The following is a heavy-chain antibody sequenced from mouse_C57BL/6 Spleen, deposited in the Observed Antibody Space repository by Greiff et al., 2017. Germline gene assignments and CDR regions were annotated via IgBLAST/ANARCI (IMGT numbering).Heavy chain of an antibody. D-gene: IGHD2-3*01. J-gene: IGHJ2*01. CDR2: IDPEDGDT. V-gene: IGHV14-1*01. CDR3: TFYDGYFDY. CDR1: GFNINDYY. Sequence: EVKVVESGAELVRPGASVKLSCTASGFNINDYYMHWVKQRPEQGLEWIGRIDPEDGDTEYAPKFKGKATMTENTSSNTANLKLSSLTSEDTAVYYCTFYDGYFDYWGQGTTLTVSS.